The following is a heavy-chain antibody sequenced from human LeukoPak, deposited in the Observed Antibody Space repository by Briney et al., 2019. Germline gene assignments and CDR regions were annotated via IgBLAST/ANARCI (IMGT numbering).Heavy chain of an antibody. V-gene: IGHV3-74*01. CDR1: GFTFSSYW. CDR3: ARGQYFDSSGYYPPDY. J-gene: IGHJ4*02. D-gene: IGHD3-22*01. Sequence: GGSLRLSCAASGFTFSSYWMHWVRQAPGKGLVWVSRINSDGSSTTYADSVKGRFTISRDNAKNTLYLQMNSLRAEDTAVYYCARGQYFDSSGYYPPDYWGQGTLVTVSS. CDR2: INSDGSST.